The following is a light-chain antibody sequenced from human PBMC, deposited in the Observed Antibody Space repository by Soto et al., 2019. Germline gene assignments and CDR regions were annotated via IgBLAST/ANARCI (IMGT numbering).Light chain of an antibody. CDR3: QQYGSSPAT. J-gene: IGKJ5*01. CDR2: DAS. Sequence: EIVLTQSPATLSLSPGERATLSCRASQSVSSYLAWYQQKPGQAPRLLIYDASNRATGIPARFSGSGSGTDFTLTISRLEPEDFVVYYCQQYGSSPATFGQGTRLEIK. V-gene: IGKV3-20*01. CDR1: QSVSSY.